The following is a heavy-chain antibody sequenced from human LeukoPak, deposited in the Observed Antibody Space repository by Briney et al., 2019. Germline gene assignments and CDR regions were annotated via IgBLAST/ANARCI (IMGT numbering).Heavy chain of an antibody. CDR2: IYPDDSDA. CDR3: ASGDFWSGYFFDY. CDR1: GFTLSNYW. V-gene: IGHV5-51*01. Sequence: GESLKISCQVSGFTLSNYWIAWVRQMPGKGLEWMGIIYPDDSDARYRPPFQGLVTISADKSINTVYLQWSRLQASDTAVYYCASGDFWSGYFFDYWGQGTLVTVSS. J-gene: IGHJ4*02. D-gene: IGHD3-3*01.